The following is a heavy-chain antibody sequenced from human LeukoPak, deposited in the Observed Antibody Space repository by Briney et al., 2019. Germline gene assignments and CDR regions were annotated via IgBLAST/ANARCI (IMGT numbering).Heavy chain of an antibody. V-gene: IGHV3-30*04. Sequence: GRSLRLSCAASGFTFSSYAMHWVRQAPGKGLEWVAVISYDGSNKYYADSVKGRFTISRDNSKNTLYLQMNSLRAEDTAVYYCAKDPGDSSGYFYYYYGMDVWGQGTTVTVSS. D-gene: IGHD3-22*01. J-gene: IGHJ6*02. CDR1: GFTFSSYA. CDR3: AKDPGDSSGYFYYYYGMDV. CDR2: ISYDGSNK.